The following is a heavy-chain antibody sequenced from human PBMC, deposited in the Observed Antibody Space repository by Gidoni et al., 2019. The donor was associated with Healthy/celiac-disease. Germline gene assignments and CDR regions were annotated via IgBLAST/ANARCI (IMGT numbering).Heavy chain of an antibody. CDR2: INAGNGNT. J-gene: IGHJ4*02. D-gene: IGHD6-19*01. CDR1: GYTFTSYA. V-gene: IGHV1-3*01. Sequence: QVQLVQSGAEVKKPGASVKVSCKPSGYTFTSYAMHWVRQAPGQRLEWMGWINAGNGNTKYSQKFQGRVTITRDTSASTAYMELSSLRSEDTAVYYCARDRKYSEWLVLYYFDYWGQGTLVTVSS. CDR3: ARDRKYSEWLVLYYFDY.